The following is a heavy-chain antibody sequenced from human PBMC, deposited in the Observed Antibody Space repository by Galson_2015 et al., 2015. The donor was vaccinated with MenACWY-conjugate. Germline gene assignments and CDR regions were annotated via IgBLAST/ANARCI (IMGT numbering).Heavy chain of an antibody. J-gene: IGHJ4*02. Sequence: SLRLSCAASGFTFSSYWMHWVRHVPGKGLMWVSRIKGDGSSIIYADSVKGRFTISRDNTKNTVWLQMNSLRVEDTAVYYCARDNTGYFDYWGQGTLVTVSS. V-gene: IGHV3-74*01. CDR1: GFTFSSYW. D-gene: IGHD1-1*01. CDR3: ARDNTGYFDY. CDR2: IKGDGSSI.